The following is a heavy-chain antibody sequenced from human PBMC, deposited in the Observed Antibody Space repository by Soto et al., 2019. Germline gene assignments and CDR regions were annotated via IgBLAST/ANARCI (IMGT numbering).Heavy chain of an antibody. CDR1: GGSISSYY. CDR2: IYYSGST. D-gene: IGHD2-15*01. Sequence: SETLSLTCTVSGGSISSYYWSWIRQPPGKGLEWIGYIYYSGSTNYNPSLKSRVTISVDTSKNQFSLKLSSVTAADTAVYYCARVSRDIVVVVAATPYYYYYMDVWGKGTTVT. CDR3: ARVSRDIVVVVAATPYYYYYMDV. V-gene: IGHV4-59*01. J-gene: IGHJ6*03.